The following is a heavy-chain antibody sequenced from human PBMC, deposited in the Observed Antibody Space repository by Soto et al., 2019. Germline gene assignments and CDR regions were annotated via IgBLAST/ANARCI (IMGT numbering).Heavy chain of an antibody. CDR3: ARDRQPSLSGYSSSWYGGLYYYYGMDV. D-gene: IGHD6-13*01. V-gene: IGHV1-18*01. J-gene: IGHJ6*02. CDR1: GYTFTSYG. CDR2: ISAYNGNT. Sequence: ASVKVSCKASGYTFTSYGISWMRQAPGQGLEWMGWISAYNGNTNYAQKLQGRVTMTTDTSTSTAYMELRSLRSDDTAVYYCARDRQPSLSGYSSSWYGGLYYYYGMDVWGQGTTVTVS.